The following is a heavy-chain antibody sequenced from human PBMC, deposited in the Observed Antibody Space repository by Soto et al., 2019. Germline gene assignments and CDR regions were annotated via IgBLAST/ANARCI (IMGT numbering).Heavy chain of an antibody. Sequence: SATLSLTCTCSGSSIIGYYWTWIRQSPERGLEWIGYIHYSWSANYNPSLNSRLTISVDRSKSQFSMKLASVTAADTAVYYCARGVGGSGLNWFDPWGQGTLVTVSS. CDR2: IHYSWSA. CDR1: GSSIIGYY. CDR3: ARGVGGSGLNWFDP. V-gene: IGHV4-59*12. D-gene: IGHD6-19*01. J-gene: IGHJ5*02.